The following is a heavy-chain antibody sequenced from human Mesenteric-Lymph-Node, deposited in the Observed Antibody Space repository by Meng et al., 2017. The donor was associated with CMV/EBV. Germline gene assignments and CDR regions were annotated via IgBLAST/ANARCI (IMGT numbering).Heavy chain of an antibody. CDR3: AKTGYSYFDY. V-gene: IGHV3-30*02. CDR1: GFTFSTYG. J-gene: IGHJ4*02. CDR2: IWYDGSNK. Sequence: GESLKISCAASGFTFSTYGMHWVRQAPGKGLEWVAVIWYDGSNKYYADSVKGRFTISRDNSKNTLYLQMNSLRAEDTAVYYCAKTGYSYFDYWGQGTLVTVSS. D-gene: IGHD5-18*01.